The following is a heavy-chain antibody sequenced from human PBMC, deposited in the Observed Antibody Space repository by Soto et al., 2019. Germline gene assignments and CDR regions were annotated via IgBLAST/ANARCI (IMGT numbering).Heavy chain of an antibody. CDR3: ARDLRGYCTTTDCYSYFDY. V-gene: IGHV3-7*03. J-gene: IGHJ4*02. D-gene: IGHD2-2*02. Sequence: PGESLKISCAVSGFTFTSYSMSWVRQAPGEGVEWVANIQQDGSEKYYVDSVKGRFTISRDNAKNSLYLQMNSLRAEDTAVYYCARDLRGYCTTTDCYSYFDYWGQGTLVTVSS. CDR2: IQQDGSEK. CDR1: GFTFTSYS.